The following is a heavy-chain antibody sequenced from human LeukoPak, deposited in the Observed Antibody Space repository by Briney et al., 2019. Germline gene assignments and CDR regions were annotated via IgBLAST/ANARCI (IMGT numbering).Heavy chain of an antibody. D-gene: IGHD3-10*01. CDR1: GFTFSTHA. J-gene: IGHJ2*01. CDR3: AKDAYYSSANHFARLHFDL. V-gene: IGHV3-23*01. Sequence: PGGSLRLSCEASGFTFSTHAMNWIRQTPGKGLEWLSVISGDVQTTTYASSVKGRFTISRDNSKNTLYLEMNSLRVEDTAIYYCAKDAYYSSANHFARLHFDLWGRGTRVTVSS. CDR2: ISGDVQTT.